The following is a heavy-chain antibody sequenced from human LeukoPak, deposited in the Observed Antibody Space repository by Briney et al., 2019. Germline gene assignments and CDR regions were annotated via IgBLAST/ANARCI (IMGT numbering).Heavy chain of an antibody. Sequence: PGRSLRLSCAPSGFTFSSYEMNWVRQAPGKGLEWVSYISSSGSTIYYADSVKGRFTISRDNAENSLYLQMNSLRAEDTAMYYCARGYSSGWVRNQLHNWGQGTLVTVSS. CDR2: ISSSGSTI. J-gene: IGHJ4*02. CDR1: GFTFSSYE. CDR3: ARGYSSGWVRNQLHN. V-gene: IGHV3-48*03. D-gene: IGHD6-19*01.